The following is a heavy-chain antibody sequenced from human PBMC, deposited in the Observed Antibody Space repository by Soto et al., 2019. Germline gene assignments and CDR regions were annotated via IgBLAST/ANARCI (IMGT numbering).Heavy chain of an antibody. D-gene: IGHD3-3*01. CDR2: ISAYNGNT. CDR1: GYTFTSYG. V-gene: IGHV1-18*01. CDR3: ARAKEYDFWSGYYIPLTFDY. Sequence: QVQLVQSGAEVKKPGASVKVSCKASGYTFTSYGISWVRQAPGQGLEWMGWISAYNGNTNYAQKLQGRVTMTTDTSTSTAYMELRSLRSDDTAVYYCARAKEYDFWSGYYIPLTFDYWGQGTLVTVSS. J-gene: IGHJ4*02.